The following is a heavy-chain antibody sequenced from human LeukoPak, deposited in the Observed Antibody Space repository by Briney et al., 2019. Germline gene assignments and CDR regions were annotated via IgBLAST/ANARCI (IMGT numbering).Heavy chain of an antibody. Sequence: GESLKISCVASGFTFSSYAMSWIRQAPGKGLEWVSAISSGGGNTDYADSVKGRFIISRDNPMNTVFLQMNSLRAEDTGVYYCANRISGSSSWGQGTLVTVSS. CDR1: GFTFSSYA. D-gene: IGHD1-26*01. V-gene: IGHV3-23*01. CDR3: ANRISGSSS. J-gene: IGHJ5*02. CDR2: ISSGGGNT.